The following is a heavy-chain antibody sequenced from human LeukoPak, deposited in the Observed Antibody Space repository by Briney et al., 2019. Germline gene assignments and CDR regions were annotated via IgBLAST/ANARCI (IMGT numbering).Heavy chain of an antibody. V-gene: IGHV3-7*01. CDR3: ARATGLAMTNGGYYFDY. J-gene: IGHJ4*02. CDR1: GSTFSTHW. Sequence: SGGSLRLSCAASGSTFSTHWMSWVRQARGKGLEWVANIKQDGGGKYYVDCVKGRFTISRDNVNNSLYLQLNSLIGEDTAVYYCARATGLAMTNGGYYFDYWGQGTLVTVSS. CDR2: IKQDGGGK. D-gene: IGHD2-8*01.